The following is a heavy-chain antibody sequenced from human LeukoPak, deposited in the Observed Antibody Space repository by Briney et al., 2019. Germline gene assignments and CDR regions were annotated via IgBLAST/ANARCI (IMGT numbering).Heavy chain of an antibody. CDR2: VSTNDGNT. Sequence: ASVKVSCKASGYTFTNYHIAWARQAPGQGLEWMGWVSTNDGNTVYAQRLQGRVTMTTDTSTSVAYMELRSLTSDDTAVYYCTRAPPGMTMMTDYWGQGTLVTVSS. CDR1: GYTFTNYH. D-gene: IGHD3-22*01. J-gene: IGHJ4*02. CDR3: TRAPPGMTMMTDY. V-gene: IGHV1-18*01.